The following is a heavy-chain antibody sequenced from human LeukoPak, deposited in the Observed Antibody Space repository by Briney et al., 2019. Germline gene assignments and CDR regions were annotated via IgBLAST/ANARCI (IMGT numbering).Heavy chain of an antibody. CDR2: ISAYNGNT. CDR3: ARVRCSGGSCYSNFDY. J-gene: IGHJ4*02. CDR1: GYTFTNYG. V-gene: IGHV1-18*01. D-gene: IGHD2-15*01. Sequence: ASVKVSCKASGYTFTNYGISWVRQAPGQGLEWMGWISAYNGNTSYAQKLQGRVTMTTDTSTSTAYMELRSLRSDDTAVYYCARVRCSGGSCYSNFDYWGQGTLVTVSS.